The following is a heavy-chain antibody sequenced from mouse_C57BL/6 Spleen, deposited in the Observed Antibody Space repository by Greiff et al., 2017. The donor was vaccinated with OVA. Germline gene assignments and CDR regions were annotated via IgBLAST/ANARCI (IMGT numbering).Heavy chain of an antibody. Sequence: QVQLQQSGPGLVAPSQSLSITCTVSGFSLTSYGVSWVRQPPGKGLEWLGVIWGDGSTNYHSALISRLSISKDNSKSQVFLKLNSLQTDDTATYYCAKGGMDDYDGGDYAMDYWGQGTSVTVSS. V-gene: IGHV2-3*01. CDR3: AKGGMDDYDGGDYAMDY. CDR1: GFSLTSYG. D-gene: IGHD2-4*01. CDR2: IWGDGST. J-gene: IGHJ4*01.